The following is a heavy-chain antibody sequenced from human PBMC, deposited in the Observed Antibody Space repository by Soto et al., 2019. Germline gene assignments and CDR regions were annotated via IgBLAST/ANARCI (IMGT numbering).Heavy chain of an antibody. Sequence: ASVKVSCKASGYTFTSYYMHWVRQAPGQGLEWMGIINPSGGSTSYAQKFQGRVTMTRDTSTSTVYMELSSLRSEDTAVYYCARVVRFLEWLDYFDYWGQGTRVTVSS. V-gene: IGHV1-46*03. J-gene: IGHJ4*02. D-gene: IGHD3-3*01. CDR3: ARVVRFLEWLDYFDY. CDR1: GYTFTSYY. CDR2: INPSGGST.